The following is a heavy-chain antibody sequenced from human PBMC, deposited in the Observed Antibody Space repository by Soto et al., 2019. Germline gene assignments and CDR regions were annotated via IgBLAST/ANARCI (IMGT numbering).Heavy chain of an antibody. V-gene: IGHV3-21*01. J-gene: IGHJ3*01. CDR2: ISSRSIYI. CDR3: ARVEVTPANTYPALDV. D-gene: IGHD2-15*01. Sequence: EVQLVESGGGLVKPGGSLRLSCAASGFTFNNYTMNWVRQAPGKGLEWVSSISSRSIYIYYADSVTGRFTISRDDAWKSLYVQLRNPSAEATAVYYCARVEVTPANTYPALDVWGEG. CDR1: GFTFNNYT.